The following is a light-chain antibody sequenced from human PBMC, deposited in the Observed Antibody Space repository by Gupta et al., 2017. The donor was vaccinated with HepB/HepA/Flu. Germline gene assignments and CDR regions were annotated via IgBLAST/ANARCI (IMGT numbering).Light chain of an antibody. V-gene: IGKV4-1*01. CDR2: WAS. J-gene: IGKJ1*01. CDR3: QQHDNVPRT. Sequence: DIVMTQSPDSLVVSLGERATINCKSSQSVLFSSDNKNYLVWFQKKPRQPPKLLISWASTRESGAPDRFSGSASGTEFTLTIRIVHAEDVTVYYFQQHDNVPRTFGEGTKVEI. CDR1: QSVLFSSDNKNY.